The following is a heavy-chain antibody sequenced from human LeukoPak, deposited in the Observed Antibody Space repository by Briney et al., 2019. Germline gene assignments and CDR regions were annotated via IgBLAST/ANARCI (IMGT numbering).Heavy chain of an antibody. Sequence: GESLKISCQASGYNFTRYWIGWVRQMPGKGLEWMGLLYPRDSDTRYSPSFQGQVTFSADNSINTAYLQWSSLRASDTAIYCCARQMGVASRKNYFDSWGQGTLVTVSA. J-gene: IGHJ4*02. D-gene: IGHD5-12*01. CDR2: LYPRDSDT. V-gene: IGHV5-51*01. CDR1: GYNFTRYW. CDR3: ARQMGVASRKNYFDS.